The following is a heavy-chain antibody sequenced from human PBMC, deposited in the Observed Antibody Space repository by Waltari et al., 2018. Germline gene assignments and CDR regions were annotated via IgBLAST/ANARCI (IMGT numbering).Heavy chain of an antibody. J-gene: IGHJ4*02. CDR1: GFIFRDHA. CDR2: IKRKAYGATT. Sequence: EVQLVESGGGLVQPGRSLTLSCTASGFIFRDHAVSWVRQAPGKGLEWVAFIKRKAYGATTENAAAVKGRFIISRDDSKSIAYLQMDSLKTEDTAVYYCARDRWYFDSWGQGTLVTVSS. D-gene: IGHD2-15*01. V-gene: IGHV3-49*04. CDR3: ARDRWYFDS.